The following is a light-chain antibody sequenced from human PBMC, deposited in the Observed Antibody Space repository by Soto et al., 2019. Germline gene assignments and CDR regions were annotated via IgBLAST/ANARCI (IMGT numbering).Light chain of an antibody. J-gene: IGKJ1*01. V-gene: IGKV3-15*01. Sequence: ERVLPQSTATLSVSPGERVSVSCRASQSVDINLAWYQQKPGQAPRLLIYGASTRATDMPGRFSGRGSGTDFTLTISYLQSEDFGTYYCQQFYNYPRTFGQGTKVDIK. CDR2: GAS. CDR1: QSVDIN. CDR3: QQFYNYPRT.